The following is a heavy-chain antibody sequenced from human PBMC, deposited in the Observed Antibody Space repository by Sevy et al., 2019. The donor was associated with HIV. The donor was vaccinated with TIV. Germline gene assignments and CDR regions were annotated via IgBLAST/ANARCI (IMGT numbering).Heavy chain of an antibody. CDR3: ARGGWKSNRFDY. CDR1: GFTFSVFA. J-gene: IGHJ4*02. Sequence: GGSLRLSCAASGFTFSVFAMTWVRQAPGKGLEWVSSISGSDGTTFHADSVKGRFTISRDNSKKTLYLQMNTLRAEDTAVYYCARGGWKSNRFDYWGQGTLVTVSS. D-gene: IGHD1-1*01. CDR2: ISGSDGTT. V-gene: IGHV3-23*01.